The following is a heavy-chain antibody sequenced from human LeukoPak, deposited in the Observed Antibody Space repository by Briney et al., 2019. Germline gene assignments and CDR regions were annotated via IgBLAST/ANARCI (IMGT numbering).Heavy chain of an antibody. D-gene: IGHD3-22*01. CDR2: ISYDGSNK. V-gene: IGHV3-30*18. J-gene: IGHJ4*02. CDR1: GFTFSSYG. Sequence: GGSLRLSCAASGFTFSSYGMHWVRQAPGKGLEWVAVISYDGSNKYYADSVKGRFTISRDNSKNTLYLQMNSLRAEDTAVYYCAKDGHFDDSSGYYGFFDYWDQGTLVTVSS. CDR3: AKDGHFDDSSGYYGFFDY.